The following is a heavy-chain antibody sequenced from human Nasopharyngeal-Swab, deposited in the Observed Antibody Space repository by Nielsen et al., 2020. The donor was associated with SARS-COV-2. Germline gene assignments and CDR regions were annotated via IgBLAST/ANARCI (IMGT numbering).Heavy chain of an antibody. D-gene: IGHD2-2*01. Sequence: SETLSLTCIVSGGSISNDIHYWGWIRQAPGKGLQWIGNIHSSGTTFYNPSLRSRVTISVDTSKNQFSLKLSSVTAADTAVYYCARAHSEVVPAVLGLQFFYYYYMDVWGKGTTVTVSS. V-gene: IGHV4-39*01. CDR2: IHSSGTT. CDR1: GGSISNDIHY. J-gene: IGHJ6*03. CDR3: ARAHSEVVPAVLGLQFFYYYYMDV.